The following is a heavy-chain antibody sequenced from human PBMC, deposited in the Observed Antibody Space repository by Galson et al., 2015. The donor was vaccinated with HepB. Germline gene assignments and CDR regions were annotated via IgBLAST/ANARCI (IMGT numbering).Heavy chain of an antibody. D-gene: IGHD1-26*01. CDR2: ISNDGSLK. J-gene: IGHJ4*02. CDR1: GFTLSDKT. V-gene: IGHV3-30*04. CDR3: ARDWGAAK. Sequence: SLRLSCAASGFTLSDKTVHWVRQAPGKGLECVTLISNDGSLKYYRDSVKGRFTISRDNYMNTVYLEMNSLRTEDTAIYYCARDWGAAKWGQGTLVAVSS.